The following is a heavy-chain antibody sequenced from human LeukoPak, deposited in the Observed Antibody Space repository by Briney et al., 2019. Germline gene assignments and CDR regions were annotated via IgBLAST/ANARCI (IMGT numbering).Heavy chain of an antibody. CDR2: INHSGST. CDR3: ARSGSSGWPGGFDY. Sequence: SETLSLTCAVYGGSFSGYYWSWIRQPPGKGLGWIGEINHSGSTNYSPSLKSRVTISVDTSKNQFSLKLSSVTAADTAVYYCARSGSSGWPGGFDYWGQGTLVTVSS. CDR1: GGSFSGYY. D-gene: IGHD6-19*01. J-gene: IGHJ4*02. V-gene: IGHV4-34*01.